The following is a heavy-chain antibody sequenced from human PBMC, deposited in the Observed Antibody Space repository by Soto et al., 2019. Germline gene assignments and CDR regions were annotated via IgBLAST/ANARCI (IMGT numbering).Heavy chain of an antibody. CDR1: GGTLSSYA. CDR3: ARVGAAYYYYGMDV. CDR2: INPNSGGT. V-gene: IGHV1-2*02. D-gene: IGHD3-3*01. J-gene: IGHJ6*02. Sequence: SVKVTCKASGGTLSSYAISWVRQANGQGLEWMGWINPNSGGTNYAQKFQGRVTMTRDTSISTAYMELSRLRSDDTAVYYCARVGAAYYYYGMDVWGQGTTVTGFS.